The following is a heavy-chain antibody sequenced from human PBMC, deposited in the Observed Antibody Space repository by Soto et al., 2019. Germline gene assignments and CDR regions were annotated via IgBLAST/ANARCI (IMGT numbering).Heavy chain of an antibody. CDR1: GGSISSAAYC. V-gene: IGHV4-30-4*01. Sequence: QVQLQESGPRLVSPSQTLSLTCTVSGGSISSAAYCWSWIRQSPDKGLEGIGHIYDGGTTYSSPSLKGRVTISADTSETQFSLKLSSVSAADTAVYYCARGSSGDKIDYWGQGIQVTVSS. D-gene: IGHD7-27*01. CDR3: ARGSSGDKIDY. J-gene: IGHJ4*02. CDR2: IYDGGTT.